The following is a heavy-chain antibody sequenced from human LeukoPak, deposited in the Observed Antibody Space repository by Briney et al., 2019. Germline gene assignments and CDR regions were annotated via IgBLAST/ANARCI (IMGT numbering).Heavy chain of an antibody. CDR1: GFTFSSYW. Sequence: PGGSLRLSCAASGFTFSSYWMSWVRQAPGKGLEWVGFIRSKAYGGTTEYAASVKGRFTISRDDSKSIAYLQMNGLKTEDTAVYYCTSLEYSGSYYGFVYWGQGTLVTVSS. CDR3: TSLEYSGSYYGFVY. J-gene: IGHJ4*02. CDR2: IRSKAYGGTT. V-gene: IGHV3-49*04. D-gene: IGHD1-26*01.